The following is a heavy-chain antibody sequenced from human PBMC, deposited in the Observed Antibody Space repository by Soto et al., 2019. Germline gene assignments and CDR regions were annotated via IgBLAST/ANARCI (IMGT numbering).Heavy chain of an antibody. CDR3: ARHRGESNFPLGY. CDR1: GGSISSGDYY. CDR2: IYYSGST. J-gene: IGHJ4*01. V-gene: IGHV4-39*01. Sequence: SETLSLTCTVSGGSISSGDYYWGWIRQSPGKGLEWIGSIYYSGSTYYNPSLKSRVTISVDTSNQQFSLKLTSVTAADTAMYYCARHRGESNFPLGYWGQGTLVTVS. D-gene: IGHD4-4*01.